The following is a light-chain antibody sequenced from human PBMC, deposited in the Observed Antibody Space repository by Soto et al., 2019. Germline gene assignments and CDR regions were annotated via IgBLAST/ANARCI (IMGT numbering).Light chain of an antibody. Sequence: EIVLTQFPGTLSLSPGARAPLSCRATQSISSSYLAWYQQKPGQAPRLLIYGASSRATGIPDRFSGSGSGTDFTLTISRLEPEDFAVYYCQQYDNSPQTFGGGTKVDIK. CDR2: GAS. J-gene: IGKJ4*01. V-gene: IGKV3-20*01. CDR1: QSISSSY. CDR3: QQYDNSPQT.